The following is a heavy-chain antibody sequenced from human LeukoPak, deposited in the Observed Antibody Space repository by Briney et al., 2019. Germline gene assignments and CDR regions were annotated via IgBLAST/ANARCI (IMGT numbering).Heavy chain of an antibody. CDR3: ATVGYIETTTLLLDAFDM. CDR1: GFTFDDYG. V-gene: IGHV3-7*01. D-gene: IGHD5-24*01. J-gene: IGHJ3*02. Sequence: GGSLRLSCAASGFTFDDYGMSWVRQAPGKGLEWVANIKEDGSEKYYVDSVRGRFTISRDNAKNSVYLQMNSLRAEDTALYYCATVGYIETTTLLLDAFDMWGQGTMVSVSS. CDR2: IKEDGSEK.